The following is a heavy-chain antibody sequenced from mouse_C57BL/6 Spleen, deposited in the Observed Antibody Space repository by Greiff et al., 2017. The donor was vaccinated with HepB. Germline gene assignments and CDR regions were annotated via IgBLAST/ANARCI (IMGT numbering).Heavy chain of an antibody. V-gene: IGHV1-53*01. J-gene: IGHJ3*01. CDR3: ARGGVYGSSLAWFAY. CDR1: GYTFTSYW. D-gene: IGHD1-1*01. Sequence: QVQLQQPGTELVKPGASVKLSCKASGYTFTSYWMHWVKQRPGQGLEWIGNINPSNGGTNYNEKFKSKATLTVDKSSSTAYMQLSSLTSEDSAVYYWARGGVYGSSLAWFAYWGQGTLVTVSA. CDR2: INPSNGGT.